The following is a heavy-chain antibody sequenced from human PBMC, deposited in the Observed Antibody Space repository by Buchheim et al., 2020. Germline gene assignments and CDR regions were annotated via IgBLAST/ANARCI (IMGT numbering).Heavy chain of an antibody. CDR2: ISGSGNII. Sequence: QVQLVESGGALVKPGGSLRLSCAASGFTFSGNYMNWIRQAPGKGLEWVSYISGSGNIIYYADPVMGRFTTSRDNAKNSLYRQMSSLKVEDTAVYYCARDGDTGWFDYWGQGTL. CDR1: GFTFSGNY. V-gene: IGHV3-11*01. CDR3: ARDGDTGWFDY. J-gene: IGHJ4*02. D-gene: IGHD6-19*01.